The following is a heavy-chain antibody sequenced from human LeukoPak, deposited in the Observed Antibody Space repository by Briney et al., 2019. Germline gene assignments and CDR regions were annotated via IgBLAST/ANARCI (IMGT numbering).Heavy chain of an antibody. CDR3: ARGPFVRSRGVVVSMDV. Sequence: ASVKVSCKASGYTFTGHYFHWVRQAPGQGLEWMGWINPNSGGTNYAQKFQGRVTMTRDTSISTAYMELSRLRSDDTAVYYCARGPFVRSRGVVVSMDVWGKGTTVTVSS. CDR2: INPNSGGT. D-gene: IGHD2-21*01. CDR1: GYTFTGHY. V-gene: IGHV1-2*02. J-gene: IGHJ6*03.